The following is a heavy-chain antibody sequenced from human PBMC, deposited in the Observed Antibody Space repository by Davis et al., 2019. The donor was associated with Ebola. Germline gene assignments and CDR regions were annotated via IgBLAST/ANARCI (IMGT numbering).Heavy chain of an antibody. Sequence: ASVKVSCKASGDPLTSYNIHWVRRAPGQGLEWMGMINPNDGRTIYAQKFQGRVTVTRDTSTTTVYMDLSSLRSEDTALYYCTTPGGQDSGYDVFDIWGQGTMVTVSS. CDR2: INPNDGRT. D-gene: IGHD5-12*01. J-gene: IGHJ3*02. CDR1: GDPLTSYN. V-gene: IGHV1-46*03. CDR3: TTPGGQDSGYDVFDI.